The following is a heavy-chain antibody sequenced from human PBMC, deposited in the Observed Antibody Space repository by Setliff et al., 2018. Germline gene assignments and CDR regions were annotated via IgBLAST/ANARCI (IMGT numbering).Heavy chain of an antibody. CDR2: INPKSGRT. D-gene: IGHD3-16*01. CDR1: GYSFTDYY. V-gene: IGHV1-2*02. J-gene: IGHJ4*02. Sequence: ASVKVSCKASGYSFTDYYMHWVRQVPGRGLEWMGWINPKSGRTKYAVKFQGRVTMTRDTSSSTIYMEVNSLTSDDTAVYFCAKQGDLAFDYWGQGTQVTVSS. CDR3: AKQGDLAFDY.